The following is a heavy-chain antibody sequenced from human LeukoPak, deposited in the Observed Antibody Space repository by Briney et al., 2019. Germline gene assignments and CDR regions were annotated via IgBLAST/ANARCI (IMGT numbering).Heavy chain of an antibody. Sequence: GGSLRLSCAASRFTFSYYWMTWVRQAPGKGVEWVANIKQDASDKHYADSVKGRFTISRDNAKNSLYLQMNSLRVEDTAVYFCLGGVAADYWGRGALVTVSS. V-gene: IGHV3-7*01. D-gene: IGHD3-16*01. CDR2: IKQDASDK. CDR3: LGGVAADY. J-gene: IGHJ4*02. CDR1: RFTFSYYW.